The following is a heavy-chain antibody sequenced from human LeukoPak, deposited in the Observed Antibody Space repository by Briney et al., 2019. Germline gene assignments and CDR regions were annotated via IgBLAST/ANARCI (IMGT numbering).Heavy chain of an antibody. J-gene: IGHJ3*02. Sequence: GGSLRLSFAASGFTFSDYYMSWIRQAPGKGLEWVSYISSSGSTIYYADSVKGRFTISRDNAKNSLYLQMNSLRAEDTAVYYCARELVVGAIDAFDIWGQGTMVTVSS. CDR1: GFTFSDYY. D-gene: IGHD1-26*01. CDR2: ISSSGSTI. CDR3: ARELVVGAIDAFDI. V-gene: IGHV3-11*04.